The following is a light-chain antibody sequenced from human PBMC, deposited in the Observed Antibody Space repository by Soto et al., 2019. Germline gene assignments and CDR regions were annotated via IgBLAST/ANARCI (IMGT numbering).Light chain of an antibody. CDR3: SSYTTFSTYV. CDR2: DVT. V-gene: IGLV2-14*01. CDR1: RSDVGGYNF. Sequence: ALTQPASGSGSPGQSITISCTGTRSDVGGYNFVSWYQQHPDKAPKLMIYDVTNRPSGVSNHFSGSKSGNTASLTISGLQAEDEADYYCSSYTTFSTYVFGTGTKVT. J-gene: IGLJ1*01.